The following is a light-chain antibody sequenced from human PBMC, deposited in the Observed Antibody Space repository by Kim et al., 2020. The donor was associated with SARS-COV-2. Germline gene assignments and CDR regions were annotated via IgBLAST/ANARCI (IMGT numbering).Light chain of an antibody. CDR1: SSNIGIND. CDR3: AAWDGGLNGVL. Sequence: QSVLTQPPSASGTPGQRVTISCSGSSSNIGINDVNWYQQLPGTAPRLLIYSSNERPSGVPDRFSGSRSGTSASLAISGLQSEDEADYYCAAWDGGLNGVLFGGGTQLTVL. J-gene: IGLJ2*01. V-gene: IGLV1-44*01. CDR2: SSN.